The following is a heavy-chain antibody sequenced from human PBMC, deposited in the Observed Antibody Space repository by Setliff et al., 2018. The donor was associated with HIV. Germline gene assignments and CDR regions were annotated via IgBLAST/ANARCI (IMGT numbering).Heavy chain of an antibody. V-gene: IGHV3-30*07. CDR2: MSYDGNNK. J-gene: IGHJ4*02. D-gene: IGHD6-13*01. CDR3: ARSRAAGFDY. CDR1: GFIFSSYA. Sequence: RGSLRLSCAASGFIFSSYAMHWVRQAPGKGLEWVAVMSYDGNNKYYADSVKGRFTISRDNAKNSLYLQMNSLRAEDTAVYYCARSRAAGFDYWGQGTLVTVSS.